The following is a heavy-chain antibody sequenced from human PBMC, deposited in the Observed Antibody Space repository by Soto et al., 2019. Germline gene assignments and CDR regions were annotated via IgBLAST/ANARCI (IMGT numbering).Heavy chain of an antibody. Sequence: SGPTLVNPTQTLTLTCTFSGFSLSTSGVGVGWIRQPPGKALEWLALIYWDDDKRYSPSLKSRLTITKDTSKNQVVLTMTNMDPVDTATYYCAHHLPYCISTSCYRDYYGMDVWGQGTTVTSP. D-gene: IGHD2-2*01. CDR3: AHHLPYCISTSCYRDYYGMDV. V-gene: IGHV2-5*02. CDR1: GFSLSTSGVG. CDR2: IYWDDDK. J-gene: IGHJ6*02.